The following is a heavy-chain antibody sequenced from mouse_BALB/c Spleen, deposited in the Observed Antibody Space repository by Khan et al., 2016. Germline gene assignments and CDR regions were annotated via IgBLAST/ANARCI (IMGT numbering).Heavy chain of an antibody. CDR1: GFTFSNYW. CDR3: TSSRGYFDV. J-gene: IGHJ1*01. D-gene: IGHD3-1*01. CDR2: IRLKSNNYAT. Sequence: EVKLEVSGGGLVQPGGSMKLSCVASGFTFSNYWMNWVRQSPEKGLEWVAEIRLKSNNYATHYAESVKGRFTISRDDSKSSVYLQMNNLRAEDTGIYDCTSSRGYFDVWGAGTTVTVSS. V-gene: IGHV6-6*02.